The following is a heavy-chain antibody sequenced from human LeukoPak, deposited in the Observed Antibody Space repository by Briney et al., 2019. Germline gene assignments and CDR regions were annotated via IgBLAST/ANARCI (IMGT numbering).Heavy chain of an antibody. Sequence: GRSLSLSCAVSGLTFSWYSMNWVRQPPGKGLEWVSYITRRRSTIYYADSVKGRFTISRDNAKNSLYLQMNSLRVDDTAVYYCATADRGAFDIWGQGTMVIVSS. CDR3: ATADRGAFDI. CDR2: ITRRRSTI. CDR1: GLTFSWYS. J-gene: IGHJ3*02. V-gene: IGHV3-48*01.